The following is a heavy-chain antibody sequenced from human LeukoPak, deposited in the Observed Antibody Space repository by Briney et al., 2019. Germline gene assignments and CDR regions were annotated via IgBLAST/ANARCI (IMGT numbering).Heavy chain of an antibody. Sequence: SETLSLTCTVSGYSISSGYYWGWIRQPPGKGLEWIGSIYHSGSTYYNPSLKSRVTISVDTSKNQFSLKLSSVTAADTAVYYCARGESSGSYYRLYYYYYMDVWGKGTTVTVSS. J-gene: IGHJ6*03. CDR2: IYHSGST. CDR3: ARGESSGSYYRLYYYYYMDV. V-gene: IGHV4-38-2*02. CDR1: GYSISSGYY. D-gene: IGHD1-26*01.